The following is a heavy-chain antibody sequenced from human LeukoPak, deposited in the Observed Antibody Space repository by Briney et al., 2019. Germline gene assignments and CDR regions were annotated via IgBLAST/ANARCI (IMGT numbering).Heavy chain of an antibody. CDR1: GGSITSDI. CDR3: ARAGIIAAAGTGWFDP. Sequence: ETLSLTCTVSGGSITSDIFYWNWIRQHPGKGLEWVSSISSSSSYIYYADSVKGRFTISRDNAKNSLCLQMNSLRAEDTAVYYCARAGIIAAAGTGWFDPWGQGTLVTVSS. CDR2: ISSSSSYI. D-gene: IGHD6-13*01. V-gene: IGHV3-21*01. J-gene: IGHJ5*02.